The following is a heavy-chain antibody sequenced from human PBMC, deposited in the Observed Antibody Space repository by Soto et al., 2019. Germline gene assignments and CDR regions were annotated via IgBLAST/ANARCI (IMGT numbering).Heavy chain of an antibody. D-gene: IGHD2-2*01. Sequence: EVQLVESGGGLVKPGGSLRLSCAASGFTFSSYSMNWVRQAPGKGLEWVSSISSSSSYIYYADSVKGRFTISRDNAKNSLYLQMNSMRAEDTAVYYCANWNIVVVPALIRRRGYWGQGTLVTVSS. CDR1: GFTFSSYS. V-gene: IGHV3-21*01. CDR3: ANWNIVVVPALIRRRGY. CDR2: ISSSSSYI. J-gene: IGHJ4*02.